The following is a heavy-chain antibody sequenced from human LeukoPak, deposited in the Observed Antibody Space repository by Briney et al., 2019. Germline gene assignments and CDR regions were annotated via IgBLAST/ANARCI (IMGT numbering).Heavy chain of an antibody. CDR2: ISYDGSNK. D-gene: IGHD5-12*01. Sequence: GRSLRLSCAASGFTFSSYGMHWVRQAPGKGLEWVAVISYDGSNKYYADSVKGRFTISRDNSKNTLYLQMNSLRAEDTAVYYCAKGHSGYDPFDYWGQGTLVTVSS. V-gene: IGHV3-30*18. CDR1: GFTFSSYG. J-gene: IGHJ4*02. CDR3: AKGHSGYDPFDY.